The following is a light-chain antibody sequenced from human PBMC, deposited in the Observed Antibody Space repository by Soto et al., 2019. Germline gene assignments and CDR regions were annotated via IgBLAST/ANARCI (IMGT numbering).Light chain of an antibody. CDR2: GAS. J-gene: IGKJ1*01. Sequence: EVVLTQSPGTFSLSPGERATLSCRAVQSVSSSYLAWYQQRPGQAPRLLIYGASIRATGIPDRFSGSGSGTDFTLTISGLEPEDFAVYYCQQYGSTWWTFGQGTKVDIK. CDR1: QSVSSSY. CDR3: QQYGSTWWT. V-gene: IGKV3-20*01.